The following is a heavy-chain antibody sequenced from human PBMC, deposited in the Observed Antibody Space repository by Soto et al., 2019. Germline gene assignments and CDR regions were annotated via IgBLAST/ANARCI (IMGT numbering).Heavy chain of an antibody. D-gene: IGHD3-10*01. CDR2: ISSSSSYI. V-gene: IGHV3-21*01. J-gene: IGHJ6*02. Sequence: GGSLRLSCAASGFTFSSYSMNWVRQAPGKGLEWVSSISSSSSYIYYADSVKGRFTISRDNAKNSLYLQMNSLRAEDTAVYYCARAPYYYGSGSYYSFGWTYYYGMDVWGQGTTVTVSS. CDR3: ARAPYYYGSGSYYSFGWTYYYGMDV. CDR1: GFTFSSYS.